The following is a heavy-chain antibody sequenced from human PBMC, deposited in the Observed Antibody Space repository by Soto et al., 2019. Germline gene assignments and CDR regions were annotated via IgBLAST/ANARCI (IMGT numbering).Heavy chain of an antibody. CDR3: AHPRGYGVFDAYDF. D-gene: IGHD4-17*01. CDR1: GFTFSTYA. V-gene: IGHV3-23*01. CDR2: INAGGGST. J-gene: IGHJ3*01. Sequence: GGSLRLSCAASGFTFSTYAMNWVRQAPGKGLEWVSAINAGGGSTYYTDSVNGRFTISRDNSINMLYLQMNGLRTEDTAVYYCAHPRGYGVFDAYDFWGQGAMVTVSS.